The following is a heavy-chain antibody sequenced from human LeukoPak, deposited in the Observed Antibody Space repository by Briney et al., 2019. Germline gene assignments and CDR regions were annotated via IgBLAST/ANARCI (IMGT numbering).Heavy chain of an antibody. D-gene: IGHD1-26*01. Sequence: SETLSLTCTVSGGSISSSSYYWGWIRQPPGKGLEWIGSIYYSGSTYYNPSLKSRDTISVDTSKNQFSLKLSSVTAADTAVYYCARDLSYPRNRYYFDYWGQGTLVTVSS. J-gene: IGHJ4*02. V-gene: IGHV4-39*07. CDR1: GGSISSSSYY. CDR2: IYYSGST. CDR3: ARDLSYPRNRYYFDY.